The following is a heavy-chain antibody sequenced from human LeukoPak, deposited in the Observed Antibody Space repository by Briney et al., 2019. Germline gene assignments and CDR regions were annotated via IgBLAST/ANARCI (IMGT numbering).Heavy chain of an antibody. J-gene: IGHJ3*02. D-gene: IGHD5-12*01. CDR1: GYSFTSYW. CDR2: IDPSDSYT. CDR3: ARTPGYSGYDSYAFDI. V-gene: IGHV5-10-1*01. Sequence: GESLKISRKGSGYSFTSYWISWVRQMPGKGLEWMGRIDPSDSYTNYSPSFQGHVTISADKSISTAYLQWSSLKASDTAMYYCARTPGYSGYDSYAFDIWGQGTMVTVSS.